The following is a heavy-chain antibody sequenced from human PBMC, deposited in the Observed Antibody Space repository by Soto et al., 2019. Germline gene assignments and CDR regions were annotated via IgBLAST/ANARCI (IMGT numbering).Heavy chain of an antibody. CDR2: ISSSTSHT. V-gene: IGHV3-11*05. CDR3: ESGRGAAAAYFDF. Sequence: QVQLVESGGGLVKPGGSLRLSCAVSVFTFSDYYMTWIRQAPGKGLEWVSYISSSTSHTNYADSVKGRFTISRDNAKNSLFLQMNSLRDEDTAVYYCESGRGAAAAYFDFWGPGTLVTVSS. J-gene: IGHJ4*02. D-gene: IGHD6-13*01. CDR1: VFTFSDYY.